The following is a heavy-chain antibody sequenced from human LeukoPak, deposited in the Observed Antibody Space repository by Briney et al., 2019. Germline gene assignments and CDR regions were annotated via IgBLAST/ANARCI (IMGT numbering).Heavy chain of an antibody. D-gene: IGHD5-18*01. Sequence: ASVTVSCTASGYTFTSYDINWVRQATGQGLEWLGWMNPNSGNTGYAQKFQGRVTMTRNTSISTAYMELGSLRSEDTAVYYCARGDAYSYGYAGWGQGTLVTVSS. CDR3: ARGDAYSYGYAG. CDR2: MNPNSGNT. J-gene: IGHJ4*02. V-gene: IGHV1-8*01. CDR1: GYTFTSYD.